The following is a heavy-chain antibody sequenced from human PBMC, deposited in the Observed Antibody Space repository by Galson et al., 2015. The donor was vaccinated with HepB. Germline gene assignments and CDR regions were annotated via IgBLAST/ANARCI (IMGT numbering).Heavy chain of an antibody. D-gene: IGHD5-24*01. CDR3: ARGVQLHLLFDF. V-gene: IGHV1-46*04. CDR2: INRVGGRA. Sequence: SVKVSCKASEYTFTNYYMHWLRQTPGQGLEWMGVINRVGGRATYAQKLQGRVTMTRDTSTTTVYMELTSLTSEDAGVYYCARGVQLHLLFDFWGQGTRVAVSS. CDR1: EYTFTNYY. J-gene: IGHJ4*02.